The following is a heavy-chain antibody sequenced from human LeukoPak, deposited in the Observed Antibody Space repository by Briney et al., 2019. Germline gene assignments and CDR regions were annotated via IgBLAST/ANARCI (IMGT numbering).Heavy chain of an antibody. J-gene: IGHJ4*02. CDR2: ISGSGGST. D-gene: IGHD2-2*02. Sequence: QSGGSLRLSCAASGFTFSSYAMSWVRQAPGKGLEWVSAISGSGGSTYYADSVKGRFTISRDNSKNTLYLQMNSLRAEDTAVYYCAKTHDIVVVPAAIKPFDYWGQGTLVTVSS. V-gene: IGHV3-23*01. CDR3: AKTHDIVVVPAAIKPFDY. CDR1: GFTFSSYA.